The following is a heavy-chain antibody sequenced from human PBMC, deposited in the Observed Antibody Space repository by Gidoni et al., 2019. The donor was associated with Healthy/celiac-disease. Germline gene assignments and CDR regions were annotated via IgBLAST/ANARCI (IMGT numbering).Heavy chain of an antibody. CDR3: ARDNPSELLLDY. CDR1: GFTFSSYS. J-gene: IGHJ4*02. Sequence: EVQLVESGGGLVKPGGSLRLSCAASGFTFSSYSMNWVRQAPGKGLEWVSSISSSSSYIYYADSVKGRFTISRDNAKNSLYLQMNSLRAEDTAVYYCARDNPSELLLDYWGQGTLVTVSS. CDR2: ISSSSSYI. D-gene: IGHD1-26*01. V-gene: IGHV3-21*01.